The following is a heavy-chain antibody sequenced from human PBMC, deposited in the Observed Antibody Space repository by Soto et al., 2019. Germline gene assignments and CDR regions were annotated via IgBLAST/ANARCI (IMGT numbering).Heavy chain of an antibody. D-gene: IGHD6-6*01. V-gene: IGHV4-39*07. CDR2: INHSGNT. Sequence: SETLSLTCTVSGIAISNDNYHWGWIRQPPGKGLEWIGEINHSGNTNYKPSLKSRVTISVDTSKNQFYLKLSDVTAADTAVYYCARTSRFEYWGQGTLVTVSS. CDR1: GIAISNDNYH. CDR3: ARTSRFEY. J-gene: IGHJ4*02.